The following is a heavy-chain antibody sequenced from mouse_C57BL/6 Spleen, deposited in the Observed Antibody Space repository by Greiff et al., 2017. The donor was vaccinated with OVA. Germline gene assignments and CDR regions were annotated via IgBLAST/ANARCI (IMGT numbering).Heavy chain of an antibody. CDR1: GYTFTSYW. CDR3: ARSLTTVVHYFDY. Sequence: QVQLQQPGAELVKPGASVKLSCKASGYTFTSYWMQWVKQRPGQGLEWIGEIDPSDSYTNYNQKFKGKATLTVDTSSSTAYMQLSSLTSEDSAVYYCARSLTTVVHYFDYWGKGTTLTVSS. CDR2: IDPSDSYT. V-gene: IGHV1-50*01. J-gene: IGHJ2*01. D-gene: IGHD1-1*01.